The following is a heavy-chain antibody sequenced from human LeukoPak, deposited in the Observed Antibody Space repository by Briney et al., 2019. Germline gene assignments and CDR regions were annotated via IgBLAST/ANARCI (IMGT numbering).Heavy chain of an antibody. D-gene: IGHD2-2*01. Sequence: PGGSLRLSCAASGFTVSSNYMSWVRQAPGKGVEWVSVIYSAGITYSADSVNCRFTISRDNSKNTLYLQMNSLRAEDTAVYYCARDKYADDAFDIWGQGTMVTVSS. J-gene: IGHJ3*02. CDR3: ARDKYADDAFDI. CDR1: GFTVSSNY. V-gene: IGHV3-66*02. CDR2: IYSAGIT.